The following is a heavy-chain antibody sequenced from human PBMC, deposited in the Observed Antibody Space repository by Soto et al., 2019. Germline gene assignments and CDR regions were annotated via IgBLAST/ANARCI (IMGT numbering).Heavy chain of an antibody. J-gene: IGHJ4*02. CDR1: GGSISSGDYY. CDR2: IYYSGST. D-gene: IGHD6-6*01. CDR3: ARVGSSRAVRPFDY. Sequence: QVQLQESGPGLVKPSPTLSLTCTVSGGSISSGDYYWSWIRQPPGKGLEWIGYIYYSGSTYYNPSLKGRVTLSLDTSTNQFSLKLSSVTAADTAVYYCARVGSSRAVRPFDYWGQGTLVTVSS. V-gene: IGHV4-30-4*01.